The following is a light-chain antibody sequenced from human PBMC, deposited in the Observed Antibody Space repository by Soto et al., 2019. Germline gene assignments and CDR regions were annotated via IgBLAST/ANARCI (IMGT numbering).Light chain of an antibody. CDR3: HQYGPSPPYT. J-gene: IGKJ2*01. V-gene: IGKV3-20*01. Sequence: EIVMTQSPATLSVSPGERATLSCRASRSFASSYLAWYQQKPGQSPRLLIYASSTRAAGIPDRFSGRGSGTDFTLTISRLEPEDFAVYYCHQYGPSPPYTFGQGTKLEIK. CDR1: RSFASSY. CDR2: ASS.